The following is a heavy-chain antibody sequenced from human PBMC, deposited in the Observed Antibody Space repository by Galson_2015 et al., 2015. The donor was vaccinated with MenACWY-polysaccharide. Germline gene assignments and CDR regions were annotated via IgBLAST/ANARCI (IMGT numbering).Heavy chain of an antibody. Sequence: SLRLSCAVSGFTFSSYLMTWVRQAPGKGLEWVSYIGTSSSTISYADSVKGRFTFSRDNAENSLYLQMNSLRVEDTAVYYCARGYMVRGGYFDPWGHGTLVTVSS. D-gene: IGHD3-10*01. CDR2: IGTSSSTI. J-gene: IGHJ4*01. CDR1: GFTFSSYL. V-gene: IGHV3-48*01. CDR3: ARGYMVRGGYFDP.